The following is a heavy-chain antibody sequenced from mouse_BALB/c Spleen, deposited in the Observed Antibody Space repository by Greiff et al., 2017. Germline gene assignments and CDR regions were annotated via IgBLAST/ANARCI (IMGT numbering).Heavy chain of an antibody. J-gene: IGHJ2*01. CDR3: ARDRDYGSPYFDY. CDR1: GFTFTDYY. CDR2: IRNKANGYTT. Sequence: EVKLVESGGGLVQPGGSLRLSCATSGFTFTDYYMSWVRQPPGKALEWLGFIRNKANGYTTEYSASVKGRFTISRDNSQSILYLQMNTLRAEDSATYYCARDRDYGSPYFDYWGQGTTLTVSS. D-gene: IGHD1-1*01. V-gene: IGHV7-3*02.